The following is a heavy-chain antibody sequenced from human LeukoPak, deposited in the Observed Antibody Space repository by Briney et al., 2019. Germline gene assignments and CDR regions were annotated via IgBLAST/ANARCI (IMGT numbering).Heavy chain of an antibody. CDR1: GFTFSSYG. D-gene: IGHD6-13*01. CDR2: ISYDGSNK. Sequence: GRSLRLSCAASGFTFSSYGMHWVRQAPGKGLEWVAVISYDGSNKYYADSVKGRFTISRDNSKNTLYLQMNSLRAEDTAVYYCASQYSSSWSFDYWGQGTLVTVSS. CDR3: ASQYSSSWSFDY. V-gene: IGHV3-30*03. J-gene: IGHJ4*02.